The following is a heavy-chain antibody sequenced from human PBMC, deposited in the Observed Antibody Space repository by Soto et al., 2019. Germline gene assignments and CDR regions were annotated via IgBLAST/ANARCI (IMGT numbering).Heavy chain of an antibody. CDR3: ARDGYSSPDI. CDR1: GFTFTSFW. D-gene: IGHD5-12*01. V-gene: IGHV3-74*01. Sequence: GGSLRLSXGVSGFTFTSFWMHWVRQTPGNGLLWVSRINPDGSSTNYADSVKGRFTISRDNAKDTLYLQMNSLRAEDTAVYFCARDGYSSPDIWGQGTTVTVSS. J-gene: IGHJ3*02. CDR2: INPDGSST.